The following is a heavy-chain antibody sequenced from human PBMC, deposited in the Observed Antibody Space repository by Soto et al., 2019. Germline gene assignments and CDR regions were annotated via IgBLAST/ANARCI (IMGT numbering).Heavy chain of an antibody. D-gene: IGHD3-3*01. J-gene: IGHJ5*02. CDR3: AKALLGVVIRMGWFDP. CDR2: ISGSGGST. CDR1: GFTFSSYA. V-gene: IGHV3-23*01. Sequence: GGSLRLSCAASGFTFSSYAMSWVRQAPGKGLEWVSAISGSGGSTYYADSVKGRFTISRDNSKNTLYLQMNSLRAEDTAVYYCAKALLGVVIRMGWFDPWGQGTLVTVSS.